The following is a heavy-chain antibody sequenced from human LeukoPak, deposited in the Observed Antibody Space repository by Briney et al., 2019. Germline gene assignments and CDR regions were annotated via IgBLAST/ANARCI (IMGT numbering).Heavy chain of an antibody. V-gene: IGHV1-18*01. J-gene: IGHJ6*02. CDR3: ARDPLSITMVRGVMVYYGMDV. CDR1: GYTFTSYG. CDR2: ISAYNGNT. D-gene: IGHD3-10*01. Sequence: ASVTVSCKASGYTFTSYGISWVRQAPGQGLEWMRWISAYNGNTNYAQKPQGRVTMTTDTSTSTAYMELRSLRSDDTAVYYCARDPLSITMVRGVMVYYGMDVWGQGTTVTVSS.